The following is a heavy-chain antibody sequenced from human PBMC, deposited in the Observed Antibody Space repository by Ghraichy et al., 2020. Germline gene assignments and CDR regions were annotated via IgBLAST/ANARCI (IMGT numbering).Heavy chain of an antibody. CDR3: ARDHLGVQDDNRFDP. CDR1: GYFISSGYY. J-gene: IGHJ5*02. CDR2: IHSNGQT. Sequence: SETLSLTCSVSGYFISSGYYWAWIRQPPGQGLEWIATIHSNGQTYYNPSLKSRVTTSVDTSKNHFSPELSSATAAATAAYYWARDHLGVQDDNRFDPWGQGMLVTVSS. D-gene: IGHD1-1*01. V-gene: IGHV4-38-2*02.